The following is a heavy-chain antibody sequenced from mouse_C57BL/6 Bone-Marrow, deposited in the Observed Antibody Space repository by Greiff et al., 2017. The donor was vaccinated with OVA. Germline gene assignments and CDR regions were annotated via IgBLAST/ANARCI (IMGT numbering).Heavy chain of an antibody. CDR2: IDPSDSYT. CDR1: GYTFTSYW. J-gene: IGHJ3*01. V-gene: IGHV1-50*01. CDR3: AREGQLRPFAY. D-gene: IGHD3-2*02. Sequence: QVQLQQPGAELVKPGASVKLSCKASGYTFTSYWMQWVKQRPGQGLEWIGEIDPSDSYTNYNQKFKGKATLTVDTSSSTAYMQLSSLTSEDSAVYYCAREGQLRPFAYWGQWTLVTVSA.